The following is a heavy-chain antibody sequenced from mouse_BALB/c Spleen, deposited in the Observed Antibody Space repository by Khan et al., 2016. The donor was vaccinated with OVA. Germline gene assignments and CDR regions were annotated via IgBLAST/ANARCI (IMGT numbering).Heavy chain of an antibody. Sequence: QVQLKQSGADLARPGASLRMSCKASGYTFTSNTMHWVKQRPGQGLEWIGYINPSIGDTENNQNFKDKATLTADKSSRTSYMQLSSLTSEDSAVYYCARRGLRWDFDYWGQGTTLTVSS. D-gene: IGHD1-1*02. V-gene: IGHV1-4*01. CDR2: INPSIGDT. CDR3: ARRGLRWDFDY. CDR1: GYTFTSNT. J-gene: IGHJ2*01.